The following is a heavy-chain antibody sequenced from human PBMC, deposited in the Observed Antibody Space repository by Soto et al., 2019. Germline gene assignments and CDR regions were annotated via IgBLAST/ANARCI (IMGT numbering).Heavy chain of an antibody. CDR3: ARLTGYCSGGSCYSGSHFDY. V-gene: IGHV4-39*01. CDR2: IYHSGST. J-gene: IGHJ4*02. Sequence: SETLSLTCTVSGDSVSSRGYFWAWLRQPPGKRLEWIGSIYHSGSTYYNSSLKSRVTISVDTSKNQFSLKLSSVTAADTAVFYCARLTGYCSGGSCYSGSHFDYWGQGALVTVSS. D-gene: IGHD2-15*01. CDR1: GDSVSSRGYF.